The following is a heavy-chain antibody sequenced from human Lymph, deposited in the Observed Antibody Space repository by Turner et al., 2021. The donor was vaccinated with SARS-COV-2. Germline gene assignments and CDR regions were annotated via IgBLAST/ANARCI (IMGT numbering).Heavy chain of an antibody. Sequence: QLQLQESGPGLFKPSETLSLTCTVSGGSISSSFYYWGWIRQPPGKGLEWIGSIYYSGSTYYNPSLKSRVTISEDTSKNQFYLKRSSVTATDTAVFYCARGWPKGWYVPVFDYWGQGTLVTVSS. J-gene: IGHJ4*02. CDR2: IYYSGST. CDR1: GGSISSSFYY. V-gene: IGHV4-39*01. D-gene: IGHD6-19*01. CDR3: ARGWPKGWYVPVFDY.